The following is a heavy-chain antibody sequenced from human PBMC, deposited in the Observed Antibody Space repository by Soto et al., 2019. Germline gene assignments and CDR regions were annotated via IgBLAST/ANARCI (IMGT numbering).Heavy chain of an antibody. CDR2: IKQDGSEK. CDR1: GFTFSSYW. D-gene: IGHD2-15*01. Sequence: GGSLRLSCAASGFTFSSYWMSWVRQAPVKGLEWVANIKQDGSEKYYVDSVKGRFTISRDNAKNSLYLQMNSLRAEDTAVYYCARDRGYCIGGSCYSLFDYWGQGTLVTVSS. CDR3: ARDRGYCIGGSCYSLFDY. J-gene: IGHJ4*02. V-gene: IGHV3-7*01.